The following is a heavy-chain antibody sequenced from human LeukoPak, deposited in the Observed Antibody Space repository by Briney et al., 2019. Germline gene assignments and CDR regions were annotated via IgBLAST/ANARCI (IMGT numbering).Heavy chain of an antibody. CDR1: GGSFSGYY. Sequence: SETLSLTCGVDGGSFSGYYWNWIRQPPGKGLEWIGEINHSGSTNYNPSLKRRVTISVDTSQNQFSVRLSSVTAAGTAVYYCARGRYLTTGGGAAAGFLDYWGQGTLVTVSS. CDR2: INHSGST. J-gene: IGHJ4*02. V-gene: IGHV4-34*01. D-gene: IGHD6-13*01. CDR3: ARGRYLTTGGGAAAGFLDY.